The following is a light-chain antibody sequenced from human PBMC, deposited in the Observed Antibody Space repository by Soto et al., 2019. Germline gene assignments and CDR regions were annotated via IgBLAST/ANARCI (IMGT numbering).Light chain of an antibody. CDR3: SSFAGNNNLV. J-gene: IGLJ2*01. V-gene: IGLV2-8*01. CDR1: SSDVGGYNY. CDR2: EVS. Sequence: QSALTQPPSASGSPGQSVTISCTGTSSDVGGYNYVSWYQQHPGKAPKLMISEVSKRPSGVPDRFSGSKSGNTASLTVSGLQAEDEADYYRSSFAGNNNLVFGGGTQLTVL.